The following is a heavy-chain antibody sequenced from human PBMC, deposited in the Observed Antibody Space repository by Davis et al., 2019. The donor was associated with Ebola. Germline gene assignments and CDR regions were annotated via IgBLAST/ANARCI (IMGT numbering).Heavy chain of an antibody. Sequence: PSETLSLTCTVSGGSIRSSTYYWGWIRQPPGKGLEWIGSIYYSGSTFYRPSLKSRVTISIDTSKNQFSLRLTSVTAADTAVYYCAGESGGGTYVYWGQGTLVTVSS. J-gene: IGHJ4*02. CDR1: GGSIRSSTYY. D-gene: IGHD1-26*01. CDR3: AGESGGGTYVY. CDR2: IYYSGST. V-gene: IGHV4-39*02.